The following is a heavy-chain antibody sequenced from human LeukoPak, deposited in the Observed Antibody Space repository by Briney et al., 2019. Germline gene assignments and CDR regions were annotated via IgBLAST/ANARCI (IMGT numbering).Heavy chain of an antibody. CDR1: GGSISSSSYY. J-gene: IGHJ4*02. D-gene: IGHD6-13*01. CDR3: ARHRYPNYISSSYFDY. V-gene: IGHV4-39*01. Sequence: SETLSLTCTVSGGSISSSSYYWGWIRQPPGKGLEWIGSIYYSGSTYYNPSLKSRVTISVDTSKNQFSLKLSSVTAADTAVYYCARHRYPNYISSSYFDYWGQGTLGSVSS. CDR2: IYYSGST.